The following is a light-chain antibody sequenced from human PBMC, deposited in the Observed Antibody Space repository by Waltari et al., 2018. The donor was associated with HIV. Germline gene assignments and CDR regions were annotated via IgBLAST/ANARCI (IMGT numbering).Light chain of an antibody. CDR1: SPTIGSNS. Sequence: QSVLTQPPSASGTPGQRVTISCSGRSPTIGSNSVPWYQHLPGTAPKVLMYSNNQRPSGVPERFSGSKSGTSASLAISGLQSEDEADYYCAAWDDSLNGPLFGGGTKLTVL. CDR2: SNN. V-gene: IGLV1-44*01. CDR3: AAWDDSLNGPL. J-gene: IGLJ3*02.